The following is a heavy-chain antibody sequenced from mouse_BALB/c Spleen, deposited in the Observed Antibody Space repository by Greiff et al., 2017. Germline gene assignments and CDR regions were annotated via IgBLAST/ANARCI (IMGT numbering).Heavy chain of an antibody. J-gene: IGHJ3*01. CDR1: GFTFSNYW. V-gene: IGHV6-6*02. D-gene: IGHD2-1*01. CDR2: IRLKSNNYAT. CDR3: TRNGNYWFAY. Sequence: EVQGVESGGGLVQPGGSMKLSCVASGFTFSNYWMNWVRQSPEKGLEWVAEIRLKSNNYATHYAESVKGRFTISRDDSKSSVYLQMNNLRAEDTGIYYCTRNGNYWFAYWGQGTLVTVSA.